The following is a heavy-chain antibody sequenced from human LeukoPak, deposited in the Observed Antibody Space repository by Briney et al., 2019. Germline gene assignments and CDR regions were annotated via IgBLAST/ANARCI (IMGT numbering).Heavy chain of an antibody. V-gene: IGHV1-18*01. J-gene: IGHJ6*03. D-gene: IGHD3-22*01. CDR2: ISTYNGNT. CDR3: ARRIPPTYYYDSSGYYSYYYYYMDV. Sequence: ASVKVSCKASGYTFTSYGISWVRQAPGQGLEWMGWISTYNGNTNYAQKLQGRVTMTTDTSTSTAYMELRSLRSDDTAVYYCARRIPPTYYYDSSGYYSYYYYYMDVWGKGTTVTVSS. CDR1: GYTFTSYG.